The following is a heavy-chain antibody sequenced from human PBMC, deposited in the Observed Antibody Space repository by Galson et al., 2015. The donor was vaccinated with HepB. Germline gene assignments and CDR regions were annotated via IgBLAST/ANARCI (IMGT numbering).Heavy chain of an antibody. J-gene: IGHJ2*01. D-gene: IGHD3-22*01. CDR2: ISYNGSNK. V-gene: IGHV3-30-3*01. Sequence: SLRLSCAASGFTFSNYDVNWVRQAPGKGLEWFTVISYNGSNKYYADSVKGRFTISRDNSKNTLYLQMNSLRTEDTAMYYCARRYYDSSGYYVADWYFDLWGRGTLVTVSS. CDR3: ARRYYDSSGYYVADWYFDL. CDR1: GFTFSNYD.